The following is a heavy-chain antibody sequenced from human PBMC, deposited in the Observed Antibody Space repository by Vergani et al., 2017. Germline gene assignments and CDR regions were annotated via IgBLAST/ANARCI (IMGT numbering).Heavy chain of an antibody. CDR3: ARDLIKNETYGRSGC. D-gene: IGHD2/OR15-2a*01. CDR2: ISAYNGNT. Sequence: QVQLVQSGAEVKKPGASVKVSCKASGYTFSTYGISWVRQAPGQGLEWMGWISAYNGNTNYPEKFQGRLTMTTDTSTRTAYMELRSLRSDDTAVYYCARDLIKNETYGRSGCWGPGAQVTVSS. V-gene: IGHV1-18*01. J-gene: IGHJ1*01. CDR1: GYTFSTYG.